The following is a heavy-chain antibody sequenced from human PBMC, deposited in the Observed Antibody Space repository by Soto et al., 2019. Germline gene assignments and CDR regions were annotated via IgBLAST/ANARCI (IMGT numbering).Heavy chain of an antibody. J-gene: IGHJ2*01. CDR1: GFMFSCCA. Sequence: EVQLVDSGGGLVQPGGSLRLSCAASGFMFSCCAMSWVRQAPGKGLEWVSTIHGDGDYSHYTESVEGRFTISRDNSRNTLYLQMCSLRADDTARYYCVKTCGAGDYTNWSFAVWGSCTLVAVSS. D-gene: IGHD2-2*02. V-gene: IGHV3-23*04. CDR2: IHGDGDYS. CDR3: VKTCGAGDYTNWSFAV.